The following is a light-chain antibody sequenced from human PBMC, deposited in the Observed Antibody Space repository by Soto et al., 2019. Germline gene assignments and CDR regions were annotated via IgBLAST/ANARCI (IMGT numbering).Light chain of an antibody. Sequence: QSALTQPASVSGSPGQSITISCTGTSSDVGGYNYVSWYQQHPGKAPKLMIFEVSNRPSGVSNRFSGSKSGNMASLTISGLQAEDEADYYCSSYTSSNTLVLFGGGTKVTVL. J-gene: IGLJ2*01. CDR3: SSYTSSNTLVL. CDR2: EVS. V-gene: IGLV2-14*01. CDR1: SSDVGGYNY.